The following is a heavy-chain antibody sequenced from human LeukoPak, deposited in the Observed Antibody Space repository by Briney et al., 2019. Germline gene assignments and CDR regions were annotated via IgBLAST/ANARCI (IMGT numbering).Heavy chain of an antibody. CDR1: VFTFSSYA. Sequence: GGSLRLSCAASVFTFSSYAMSWVRQAPGKGLEWVSAISGSGGSTFSADSVKGRFTISRDNSKSTLYLQMNSLRADDTAVYYCAKQESWSNFDSWGQGTLVTVSS. V-gene: IGHV3-23*01. CDR2: ISGSGGST. CDR3: AKQESWSNFDS. D-gene: IGHD2-15*01. J-gene: IGHJ4*02.